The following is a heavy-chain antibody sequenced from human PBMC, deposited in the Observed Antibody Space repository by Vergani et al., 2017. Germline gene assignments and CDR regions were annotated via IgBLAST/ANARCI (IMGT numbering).Heavy chain of an antibody. CDR2: ISFDGTNE. D-gene: IGHD2-2*02. Sequence: QVQLVESGGGVVQPGTSLRLSCVVSGSALNRHAMYWVRQAPGKWLEWVVGISFDGTNEYYPDLVKGRFTISRDIAKNTLYLQVRSLRLEDTGVYHCVRDRGLCAGGRCYTEAWDYWGQGTPVTVSS. CDR1: GSALNRHA. CDR3: VRDRGLCAGGRCYTEAWDY. V-gene: IGHV3-30-3*01. J-gene: IGHJ4*02.